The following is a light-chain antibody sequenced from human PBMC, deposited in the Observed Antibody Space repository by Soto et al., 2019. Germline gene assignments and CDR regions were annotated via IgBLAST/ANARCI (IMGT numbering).Light chain of an antibody. CDR2: DAS. CDR1: QSVSSY. V-gene: IGKV3-11*01. CDR3: QQRSNWPALT. Sequence: VLTQSPDTLSVSPGERATLSCRASQSVSSYLAWYQQKPGQAPRLLIYDASNRATGIPARFSGSGSGTDFTLTISSLEPEDFAVYYCQQRSNWPALTFGGGTKVDIK. J-gene: IGKJ4*01.